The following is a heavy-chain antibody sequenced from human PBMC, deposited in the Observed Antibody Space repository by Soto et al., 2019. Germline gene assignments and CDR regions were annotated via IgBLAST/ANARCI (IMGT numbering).Heavy chain of an antibody. CDR1: GGTFSSDA. CDR2: IIPIFGTA. D-gene: IGHD1-7*01. Sequence: ASVNGACKASGGTFSSDAISWVRQAHGQGLEWMGGIIPIFGTANYAQKFQGRVTITADESTSTAYMELSSLRSEDTAVYYCAGPPELTRIYYYYGMDVWGQGTTVTVSS. V-gene: IGHV1-69*13. J-gene: IGHJ6*02. CDR3: AGPPELTRIYYYYGMDV.